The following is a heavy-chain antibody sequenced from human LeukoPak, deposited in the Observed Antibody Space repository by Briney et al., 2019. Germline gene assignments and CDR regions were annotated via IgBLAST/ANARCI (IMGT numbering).Heavy chain of an antibody. CDR3: ARDLEHCRNIICSNSAY. V-gene: IGHV1-18*01. CDR1: GYTFTSYG. Sequence: ASVKVSCKASGYTFTSYGISWVRQAPGQGLEWMGWISAYNGNTNYAQKLQGRVTMTTDTSTSTAYVELRSLRSDDTAVYYCARDLEHCRNIICSNSAYWGQGTLVTVSS. J-gene: IGHJ4*02. D-gene: IGHD2-2*01. CDR2: ISAYNGNT.